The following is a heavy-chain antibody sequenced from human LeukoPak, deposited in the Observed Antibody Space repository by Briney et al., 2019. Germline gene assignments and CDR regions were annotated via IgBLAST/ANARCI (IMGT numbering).Heavy chain of an antibody. Sequence: ASVKVSCKASGYSFTNYGLYWVRQAPGQGLEWMGWINGYNGDIKYAQKLQGRVTMTTDTSTNTAYMELTSLRSDDTAVYYCARPRYCGGGTCYSSFDYWGQGTLVTVSS. CDR2: INGYNGDI. CDR1: GYSFTNYG. CDR3: ARPRYCGGGTCYSSFDY. V-gene: IGHV1-18*01. D-gene: IGHD2-15*01. J-gene: IGHJ4*02.